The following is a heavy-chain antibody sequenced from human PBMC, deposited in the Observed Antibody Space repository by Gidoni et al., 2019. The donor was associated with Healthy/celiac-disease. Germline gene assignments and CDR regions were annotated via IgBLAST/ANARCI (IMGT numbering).Heavy chain of an antibody. CDR1: GGSFSGYY. V-gene: IGHV4-34*01. CDR3: ARGLSSSWYRY. J-gene: IGHJ4*02. D-gene: IGHD6-13*01. CDR2: INHSGSH. Sequence: QLQLQQWGAGLLKPSETLSLTCAVYGGSFSGYYWSWIRQPPGQWLEWIGEINHSGSHNYNPSLKSRVTISVDTSKNQFSLKLSSVTAADTAVYYCARGLSSSWYRYWGQGTLVTVSS.